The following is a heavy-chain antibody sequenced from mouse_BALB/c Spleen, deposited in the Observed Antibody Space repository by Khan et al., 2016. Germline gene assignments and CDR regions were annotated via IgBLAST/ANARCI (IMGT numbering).Heavy chain of an antibody. CDR3: ARWLDGMDY. J-gene: IGHJ4*01. V-gene: IGHV3-2*02. CDR1: GYSITSDSA. CDR2: ISYSGTT. D-gene: IGHD2-2*01. Sequence: VQLQEPGPGLVKPSQSLSLTCTVTGYSITSDSAWNWIRQFPGNKLECMGYISYSGTTTYNPSLKSQISITRDTSKNQFFLQFNSVTPEDAGNYDCARWLDGMDYWGQGTSVTVSA.